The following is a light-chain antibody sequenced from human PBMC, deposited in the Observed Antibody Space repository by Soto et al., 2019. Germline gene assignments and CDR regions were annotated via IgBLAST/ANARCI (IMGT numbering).Light chain of an antibody. CDR2: VAS. J-gene: IGKJ4*01. CDR3: QQYNVWPLT. V-gene: IGKV3-15*01. Sequence: EIVMTQSPATLSVSPEERATLSCRGSQSVSSNLAWYQQKPGQTPKLLIYVASTRATGIPARFSGSGSGTEFTLTISSLQSEDFAVYYCQQYNVWPLTFGGGTKVEFK. CDR1: QSVSSN.